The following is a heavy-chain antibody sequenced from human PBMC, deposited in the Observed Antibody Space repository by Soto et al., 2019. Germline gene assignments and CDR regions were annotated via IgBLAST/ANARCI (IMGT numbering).Heavy chain of an antibody. Sequence: EVQLVESGGGLVKPGGSLRLSCAASGFTFSNAWMNWVRQAPGKGLEWVGRIKSKTDGGTTDYAAPVKGRFTISRDDSKNTLYLQMNSLKTEDTAVYYCTTPADYGDYALKVWGQGTLVTVSS. J-gene: IGHJ4*02. V-gene: IGHV3-15*07. CDR2: IKSKTDGGTT. D-gene: IGHD4-17*01. CDR3: TTPADYGDYALKV. CDR1: GFTFSNAW.